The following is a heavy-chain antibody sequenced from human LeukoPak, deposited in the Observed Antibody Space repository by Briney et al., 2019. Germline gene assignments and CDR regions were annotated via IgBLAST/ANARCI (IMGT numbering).Heavy chain of an antibody. Sequence: HSGGSLRLSCAPSGFTFTSYAMSWVRPPPGKGLEWVCSISTSGGSTYYAGSVKGRFTISRDNSKNTLYLQMNRLRAEDTAVYYCAKDQILFVFGELYYWGQGTLVTVSS. CDR1: GFTFTSYA. D-gene: IGHD3-10*01. CDR3: AKDQILFVFGELYY. V-gene: IGHV3-23*01. J-gene: IGHJ4*02. CDR2: ISTSGGST.